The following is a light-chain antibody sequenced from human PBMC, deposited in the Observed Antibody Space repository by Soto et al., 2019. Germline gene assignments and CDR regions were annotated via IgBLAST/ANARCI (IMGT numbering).Light chain of an antibody. J-gene: IGKJ4*01. CDR3: QQRSNWPLT. Sequence: EIVLTQSPGTLSLSPGERATLSCRASQSVRGYLAWYQQKPGQAPRLLIYDASNRATGIPARFSGSGSGTDFSLTISSLEPEDFAVYYCQQRSNWPLTFGGGTKVDIK. CDR2: DAS. V-gene: IGKV3-11*01. CDR1: QSVRGY.